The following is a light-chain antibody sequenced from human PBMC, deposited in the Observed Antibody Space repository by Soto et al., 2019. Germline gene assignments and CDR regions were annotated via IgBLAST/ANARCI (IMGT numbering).Light chain of an antibody. V-gene: IGKV3-20*01. CDR3: QQYDSSPRT. CDR1: QYINTR. CDR2: QTS. J-gene: IGKJ1*01. Sequence: EIVLTQSPATLSSFPGDRVTLSCRASQYINTRLAWYQHRPGQAPRLLIYQTSIRAAGIPDRVSGSGSGTDFTLTINRLEPEDFAVYYCQQYDSSPRTFGQGTKVDIK.